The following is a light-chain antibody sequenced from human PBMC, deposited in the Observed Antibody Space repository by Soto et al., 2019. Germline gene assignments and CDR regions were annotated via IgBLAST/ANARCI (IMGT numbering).Light chain of an antibody. Sequence: DIQMTQSPSTLSASVGDRVTITCRASQSISSWLAWYQQKPGKAPKLLIYKGSSLESGVPSRFSGSGSGTELTLTISSLQPDDFATYYCQHYNSYSPRTFGQGTKVEIK. CDR3: QHYNSYSPRT. CDR2: KGS. CDR1: QSISSW. J-gene: IGKJ1*01. V-gene: IGKV1-5*03.